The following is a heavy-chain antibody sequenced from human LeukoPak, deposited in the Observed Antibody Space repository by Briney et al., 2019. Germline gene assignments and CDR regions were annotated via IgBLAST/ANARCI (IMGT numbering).Heavy chain of an antibody. CDR2: ISTSGESA. D-gene: IGHD3-16*01. J-gene: IGHJ4*02. V-gene: IGHV3-23*01. CDR1: GFTFSSYA. CDR3: VRGGVGCFDY. Sequence: PGGSLRLSCPVSGFTFSSYAMSWVRQAPGRGLEWVSVISTSGESAYYADSVKGRFTISRDNAKNTVYLQMNSLRAEDTAVYFCVRGGVGCFDYWGQGALVTVSS.